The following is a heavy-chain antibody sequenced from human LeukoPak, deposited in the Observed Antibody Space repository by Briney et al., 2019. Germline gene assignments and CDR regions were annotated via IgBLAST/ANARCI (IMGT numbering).Heavy chain of an antibody. CDR1: GFTFSAYW. CDR2: INGDGSTT. D-gene: IGHD3-22*01. Sequence: PAGFLRLSCAASGFTFSAYWMHWVRQVPGKGLLWVSRINGDGSTTNYAESGKGRFVISRDNAKNTVYLQMNSLRAEDTAVYYCARDLELTYYDSSGHDYWGQGTLVTVSS. J-gene: IGHJ4*02. V-gene: IGHV3-74*01. CDR3: ARDLELTYYDSSGHDY.